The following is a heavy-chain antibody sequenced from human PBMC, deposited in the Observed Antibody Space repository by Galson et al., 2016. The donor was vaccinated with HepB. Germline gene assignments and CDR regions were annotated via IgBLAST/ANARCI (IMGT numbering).Heavy chain of an antibody. D-gene: IGHD2/OR15-2a*01. CDR1: GGSINMFY. V-gene: IGHV4-59*01. J-gene: IGHJ4*02. CDR2: VDYSGGT. Sequence: SETLSLTCTVSGGSINMFYRSWIRQSPGKGLEWVGSVDYSGGTSYYPSLKSRVSISVDTSKNRFSLELTSVTAADTAVYYCARGRQLIDFWGQGTLVIVSS. CDR3: ARGRQLIDF.